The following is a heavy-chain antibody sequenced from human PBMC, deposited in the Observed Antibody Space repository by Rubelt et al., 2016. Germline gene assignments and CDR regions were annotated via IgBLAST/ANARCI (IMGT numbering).Heavy chain of an antibody. CDR2: IYYSGTT. CDR3: ARGLPYCSGGSCMYYFDY. J-gene: IGHJ4*02. V-gene: IGHV4-39*07. Sequence: QVQLQQSGPGLVKPSETLSLTCSVSGGSTSSSSYYWAWIRQPPGKGLEWIGSIYYSGTTYYNPSLKSRVTISVDTSKNQFALRLGSVTAADTAAYYCARGLPYCSGGSCMYYFDYWGQGTLVTVSS. CDR1: GGSTSSSSYY. D-gene: IGHD2-15*01.